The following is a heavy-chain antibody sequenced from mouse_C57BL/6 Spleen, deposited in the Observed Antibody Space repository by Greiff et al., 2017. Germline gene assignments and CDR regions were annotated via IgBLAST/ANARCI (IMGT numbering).Heavy chain of an antibody. Sequence: QVQLQQPGAELVKPGASVKLSCKASGYTFTSYWMHWVKQRPGQGLEWIGMIHPNSGSTNDNEKFKSKATLTVDKSSSTAYMQLSSLTSEDSAVYYCARSVTGLYAMGDWGQGTSVTVSS. CDR1: GYTFTSYW. V-gene: IGHV1-64*01. CDR2: IHPNSGST. CDR3: ARSVTGLYAMGD. D-gene: IGHD4-1*01. J-gene: IGHJ4*01.